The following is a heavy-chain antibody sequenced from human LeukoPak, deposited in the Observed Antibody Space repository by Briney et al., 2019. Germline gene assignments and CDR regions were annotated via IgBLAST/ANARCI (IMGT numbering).Heavy chain of an antibody. V-gene: IGHV4-59*12. CDR2: IYYSGST. CDR3: AGGSGRTEIGY. CDR1: GGSISSYY. D-gene: IGHD1/OR15-1a*01. J-gene: IGHJ4*02. Sequence: SETLSLTCTVSGGSISSYYWSWIRQPPGKGLEWIGYIYYSGSTNYNPSLKSRVTISVDTSKNQFSLKLSSVTAADTAVYYCAGGSGRTEIGYWGQGTLVTVSS.